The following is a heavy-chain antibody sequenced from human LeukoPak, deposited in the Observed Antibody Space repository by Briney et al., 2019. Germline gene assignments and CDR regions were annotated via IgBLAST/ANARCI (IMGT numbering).Heavy chain of an antibody. J-gene: IGHJ3*02. D-gene: IGHD3-22*01. CDR2: INWNSDSI. V-gene: IGHV3-9*03. Sequence: PGRSLRLSCAVSGFTFDDYAMHWVRQVPGKGLEWVSGINWNSDSIGYADSVKGRFTTSRDNAKNSLYLQMNSLRAEDMALYYCAKDVNYDSSGYDSAFDIWGQGTMVTVSS. CDR3: AKDVNYDSSGYDSAFDI. CDR1: GFTFDDYA.